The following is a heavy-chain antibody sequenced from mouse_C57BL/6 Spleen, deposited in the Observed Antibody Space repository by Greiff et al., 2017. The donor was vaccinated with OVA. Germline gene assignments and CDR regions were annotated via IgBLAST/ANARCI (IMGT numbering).Heavy chain of an antibody. CDR2: IDPSDSYT. V-gene: IGHV1-50*01. CDR1: GYTFTSYW. CDR3: AHYSNLFAY. D-gene: IGHD2-5*01. Sequence: QVQLKQPGAELVKPGASVKLSCKASGYTFTSYWMQWVKQRPGQGLEWIGEIDPSDSYTNYNQKFKGKATLTVDTSSSTAYMQLSSLTSEDSAVYYCAHYSNLFAYWGQGTLVTVSA. J-gene: IGHJ3*01.